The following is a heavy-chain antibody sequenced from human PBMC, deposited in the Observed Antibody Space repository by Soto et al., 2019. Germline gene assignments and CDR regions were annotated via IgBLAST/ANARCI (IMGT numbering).Heavy chain of an antibody. CDR1: GGSISSYY. J-gene: IGHJ6*02. V-gene: IGHV4-59*01. D-gene: IGHD3-10*01. CDR2: IYYSGST. CDR3: ARDSSGYYGSGSHYGMDV. Sequence: PSETLSLTCTVSGGSISSYYWSWIRQPPGKGLEWIGYIYYSGSTNYNPSLKSRVTISVDTSKNQFSLKLSSVTAADTAVYYCARDSSGYYGSGSHYGMDVWGQGTTVTVS.